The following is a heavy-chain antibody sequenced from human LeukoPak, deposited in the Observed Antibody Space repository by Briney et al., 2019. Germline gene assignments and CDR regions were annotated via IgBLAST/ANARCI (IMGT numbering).Heavy chain of an antibody. D-gene: IGHD1-26*01. Sequence: GGSLRLSCAASGFTFSSYSMNWVRQAPGKGLEWVSYISSSSSTIYYADSVKGRFTISRDNAKNSLYLQMNSLRAEDTAVYYCARVVSGSSPECDHWGQGTLVTVSS. CDR1: GFTFSSYS. V-gene: IGHV3-48*04. J-gene: IGHJ4*02. CDR3: ARVVSGSSPECDH. CDR2: ISSSSSTI.